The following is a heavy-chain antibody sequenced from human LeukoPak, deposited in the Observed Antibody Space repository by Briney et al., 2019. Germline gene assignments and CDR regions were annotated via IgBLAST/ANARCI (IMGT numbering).Heavy chain of an antibody. CDR1: GFSFSNYG. V-gene: IGHV3-30*02. J-gene: IGHJ4*02. CDR2: IRYDGSNK. D-gene: IGHD2-15*01. Sequence: GGSLRPSCAASGFSFSNYGVHWVRQAPGMGLEWVAFIRYDGSNKQYVDSVKGQFTISRDNSKNTAYLQMNGLRVEDTAVYYCAKDRGTGSVVDYFDSWGQGTLVTVSS. CDR3: AKDRGTGSVVDYFDS.